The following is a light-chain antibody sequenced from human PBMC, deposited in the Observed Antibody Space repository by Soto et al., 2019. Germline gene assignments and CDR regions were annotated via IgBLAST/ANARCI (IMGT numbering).Light chain of an antibody. CDR1: QGISSY. CDR2: AAS. J-gene: IGKJ1*01. CDR3: QQYYSYPTT. Sequence: AIQMTQSPSSLSASVGDRVTITFRASQGISSYLAWYQQKPGKAPKLLIYAASTLQSGVPSRFSGSGSGTDFTLTISCLQSEDFATYYCQQYYSYPTTFGQGTKVDIK. V-gene: IGKV1-8*01.